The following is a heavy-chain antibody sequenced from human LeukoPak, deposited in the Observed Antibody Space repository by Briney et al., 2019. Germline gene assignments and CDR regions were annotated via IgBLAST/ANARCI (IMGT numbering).Heavy chain of an antibody. V-gene: IGHV4-30-4*08. Sequence: SETLSLTCTVSGGSISSGGYYWSWIRQHPGKGLEWIGYIYYSGSTYYNPFLKSRVTISVDTSKNQFSLKLSSVTAADTAVYYCASTSIVGYYYGMDVWGQGTTVTVSS. CDR2: IYYSGST. D-gene: IGHD1-26*01. J-gene: IGHJ6*02. CDR1: GGSISSGGYY. CDR3: ASTSIVGYYYGMDV.